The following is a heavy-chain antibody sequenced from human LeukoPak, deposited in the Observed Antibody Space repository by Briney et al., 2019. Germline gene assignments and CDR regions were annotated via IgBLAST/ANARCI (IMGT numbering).Heavy chain of an antibody. V-gene: IGHV3-33*01. CDR3: ARDLLSDIVVVPAAMGD. CDR1: GFTFSSYG. Sequence: GGSLRLSCAASGFTFSSYGMHWVRQAPGKGLEWVAVIWYDGSNKYYADSVKGRFTISRDNSKNTLYLQMNSLRAVDTAVYYCARDLLSDIVVVPAAMGDWGQGTLVTVSS. J-gene: IGHJ4*02. D-gene: IGHD2-2*01. CDR2: IWYDGSNK.